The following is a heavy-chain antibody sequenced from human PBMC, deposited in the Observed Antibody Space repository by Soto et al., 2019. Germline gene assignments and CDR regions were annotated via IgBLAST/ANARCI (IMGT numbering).Heavy chain of an antibody. CDR1: GYTFTYRY. CDR3: ASGIAAAAPGNY. D-gene: IGHD6-13*01. CDR2: ITPFNGNT. Sequence: SVKVSCKASGYTFTYRYLHWVRQAPGQALEWMGWITPFNGNTNYAQKFQDRVTITRDRSMSTAYMELSSLRSEDTAMYYCASGIAAAAPGNYWGKGTLVTVSS. V-gene: IGHV1-45*02. J-gene: IGHJ4*02.